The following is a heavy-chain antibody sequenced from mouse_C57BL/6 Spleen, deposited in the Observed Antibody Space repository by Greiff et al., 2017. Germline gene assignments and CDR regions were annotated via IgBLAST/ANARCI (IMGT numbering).Heavy chain of an antibody. CDR1: GFSLTSYG. V-gene: IGHV2-2*01. D-gene: IGHD1-1*01. Sequence: QVHVKQSGPGLVQPSQSLSITCIVSGFSLTSYGVHWVRQSPGKGLEWLGVIWSGGSTDYNAAFISRLSISKDNSKSQVFFKMNSLQADDTAIYYCARNHLYYGKGAMDYWGQGTSVTVSS. CDR2: IWSGGST. CDR3: ARNHLYYGKGAMDY. J-gene: IGHJ4*01.